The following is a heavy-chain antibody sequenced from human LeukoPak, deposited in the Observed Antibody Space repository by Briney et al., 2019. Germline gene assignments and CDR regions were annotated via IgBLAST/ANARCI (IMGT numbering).Heavy chain of an antibody. CDR3: AELGITMIGGV. J-gene: IGHJ6*04. V-gene: IGHV3-48*03. CDR2: ISSSGSTT. Sequence: GGSLRLSCAASGFTFSSYEMNWVRQAPGKGLEWVSYISSSGSTTYYADSVKGRFTFSRDNAKNSLYLQMNSLRVEDTAVYYCAELGITMIGGVWGKGTTVTISS. CDR1: GFTFSSYE. D-gene: IGHD3-10*02.